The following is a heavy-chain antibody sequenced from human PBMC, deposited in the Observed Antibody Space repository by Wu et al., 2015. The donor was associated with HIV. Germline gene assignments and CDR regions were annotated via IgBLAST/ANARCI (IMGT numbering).Heavy chain of an antibody. V-gene: IGHV1-8*02. CDR1: GYTFTSYD. CDR3: ARGSRYCIGTSCTRNQYMDV. D-gene: IGHD2-2*01. CDR2: MNPNSGNT. Sequence: QVQLVQSGAEVKKPGASVKVSCKASGYTFTSYDVNWVRQAPGQGLEWMGWMNPNSGNTGYGQKFQGRVTFTRNTSISTAYMELNGLTSDDTAVYYCARGSRYCIGTSCTRNQYMDVWGKGTTVTVSS. J-gene: IGHJ6*03.